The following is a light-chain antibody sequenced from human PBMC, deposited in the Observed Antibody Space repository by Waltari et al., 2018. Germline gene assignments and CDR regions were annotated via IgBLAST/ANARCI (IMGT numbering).Light chain of an antibody. CDR3: SSYTSSSTVV. Sequence: ISCTGTSSDVGSYNRVSWYQQPPGTAPKLMIYEVSNRPSGVPDRFSGSKSGNTASLTISGLQAEDEADYYCSSYTSSSTVVFGGGTKLTVL. J-gene: IGLJ2*01. V-gene: IGLV2-18*02. CDR1: SSDVGSYNR. CDR2: EVS.